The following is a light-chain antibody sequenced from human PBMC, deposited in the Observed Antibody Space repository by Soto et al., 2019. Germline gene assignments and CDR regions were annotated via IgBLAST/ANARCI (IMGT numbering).Light chain of an antibody. CDR1: SSNIGAGYA. V-gene: IGLV1-40*01. J-gene: IGLJ2*01. CDR3: QSYDSSRSGVV. CDR2: DNN. Sequence: QSVLTQPPSVSGAPGQRVTISCTGSSSNIGAGYAVQWYQQLPGTAPKLLIYDNNSRPSGVPDRFSGSKSGTSASLAITGLQAEDEAAYYCQSYDSSRSGVVFGGGTKVTVL.